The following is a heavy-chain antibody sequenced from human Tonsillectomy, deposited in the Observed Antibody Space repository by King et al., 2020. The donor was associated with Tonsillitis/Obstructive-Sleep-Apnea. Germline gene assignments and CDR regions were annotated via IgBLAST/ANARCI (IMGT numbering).Heavy chain of an antibody. CDR1: GFTFNNYA. CDR2: ISDGGSGT. D-gene: IGHD2-15*01. V-gene: IGHV3-23*04. Sequence: VQLVESGGGLVQPGGSLRLSCAASGFTFNNYAMSWVRQAPGKGLEWVSAISDGGSGTYYTDSVKGRFTVSRDNSKDTLYLQMYSLRAEDTAVYYCAKGAVEGAIQFFQYWGQGTLVTVSS. J-gene: IGHJ1*01. CDR3: AKGAVEGAIQFFQY.